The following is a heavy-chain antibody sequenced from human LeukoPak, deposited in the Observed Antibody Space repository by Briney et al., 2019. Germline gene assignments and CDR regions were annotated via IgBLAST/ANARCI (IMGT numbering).Heavy chain of an antibody. J-gene: IGHJ5*01. CDR2: IYNGWTT. D-gene: IGHD4-23*01. CDR3: VRHDGRSGGTMGAFDS. CDR1: GGSISSINHH. Sequence: SETLSLTCTVSGGSISSINHHWGWVRQSPGQDLEWIGSIYNGWTTFSNPSLNSRVTISIVTSKSQFSLQLNSVTAADTAVYYCVRHDGRSGGTMGAFDSWGQGSLVTVSS. V-gene: IGHV4-39*01.